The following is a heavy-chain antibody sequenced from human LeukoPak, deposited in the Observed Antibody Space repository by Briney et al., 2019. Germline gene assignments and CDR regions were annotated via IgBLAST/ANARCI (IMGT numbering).Heavy chain of an antibody. CDR1: GYTFTNYA. V-gene: IGHV7-4-1*02. CDR2: INTNTGNP. CDR3: ARVYYYDSSRYYDNWFDP. Sequence: ASVKVSCKASGYTFTNYAMNWVRQAPGQGLEWMGWINTNTGNPTYAQGFTGRFVFSLDTSVSTAYLQISSLKAEDTAVYYCARVYYYDSSRYYDNWFDPWGQGTLVTVSS. J-gene: IGHJ5*02. D-gene: IGHD3-22*01.